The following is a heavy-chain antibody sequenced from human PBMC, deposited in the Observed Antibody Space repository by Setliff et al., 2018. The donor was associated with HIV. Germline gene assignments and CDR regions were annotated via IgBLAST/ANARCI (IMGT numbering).Heavy chain of an antibody. D-gene: IGHD6-19*01. Sequence: SETLSLTCTVSGGSISSSSYYWGWIRQPPGKGLEWIGNIYYSGSTYYNPSFKSRVTISVDTSKNQFSLRLSSVTAADTAVYYCARLRIAVAGTLYWYFDLWGRGTLVTVSS. CDR1: GGSISSSSYY. J-gene: IGHJ2*01. CDR2: IYYSGST. CDR3: ARLRIAVAGTLYWYFDL. V-gene: IGHV4-39*07.